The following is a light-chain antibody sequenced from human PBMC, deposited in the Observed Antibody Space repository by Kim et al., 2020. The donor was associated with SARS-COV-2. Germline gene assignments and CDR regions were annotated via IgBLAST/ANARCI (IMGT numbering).Light chain of an antibody. V-gene: IGKV1-8*01. CDR1: QGISSY. CDR3: QQYYSYPLT. Sequence: GSTGDRVTIPCRASQGISSYLAWYQQKPGKAPKLLIYAASTLQSGVPSRFSGSGSGTDFTLTISCLQSEDFATYYCQQYYSYPLTFGPGTKVDIK. J-gene: IGKJ3*01. CDR2: AAS.